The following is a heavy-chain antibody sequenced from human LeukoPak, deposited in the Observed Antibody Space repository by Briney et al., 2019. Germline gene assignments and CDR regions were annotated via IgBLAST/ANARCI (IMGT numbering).Heavy chain of an antibody. CDR3: ARGGQWLVPNWFLDP. D-gene: IGHD6-19*01. CDR2: ISSSSSTI. CDR1: GFTFSSYS. V-gene: IGHV3-48*01. J-gene: IGHJ5*02. Sequence: GSLRLSCAASGFTFSSYSMNWVRQAPGKGLEWVSYISSSSSTIYYADSVKGQFTISRDNAKNSLYLQMNSLRAEDTAVYYCARGGQWLVPNWFLDPWGQGTLVTVSS.